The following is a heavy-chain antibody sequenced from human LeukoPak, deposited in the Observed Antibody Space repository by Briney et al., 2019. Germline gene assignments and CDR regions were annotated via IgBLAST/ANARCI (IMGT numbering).Heavy chain of an antibody. D-gene: IGHD3-22*01. V-gene: IGHV3-11*01. Sequence: GGSLRLSCAASGFTFSDYYMSWIRQAPGKGLEWVSYISSSGGTIYYADSVKGRVTVSRDNSKSTLYLQMNSLRAEDTAVYYCAKSSYYDSSGYYREYYFDYWGQGTLVTVSS. CDR2: ISSSGGTI. CDR3: AKSSYYDSSGYYREYYFDY. J-gene: IGHJ4*02. CDR1: GFTFSDYY.